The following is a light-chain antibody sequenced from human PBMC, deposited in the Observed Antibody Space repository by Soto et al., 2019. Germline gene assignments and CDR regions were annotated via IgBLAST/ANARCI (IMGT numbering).Light chain of an antibody. CDR3: SSYTSSSTWV. V-gene: IGLV2-14*01. CDR1: SSDVGGYNY. CDR2: EVS. J-gene: IGLJ3*02. Sequence: QSVLTQPASVSGSPGQSITISCTGTSSDVGGYNYVSWYQQHPGKAPKLMIYEVSNRPSGVSNRFSGSKSGNTASLTISGLQAEDEADYYCSSYTSSSTWVFGXGTKLTVL.